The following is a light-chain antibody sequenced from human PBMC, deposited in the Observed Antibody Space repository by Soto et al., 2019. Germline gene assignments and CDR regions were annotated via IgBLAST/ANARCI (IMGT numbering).Light chain of an antibody. CDR3: QQFASSPGFT. V-gene: IGKV3-20*01. CDR1: QSINNRY. J-gene: IGKJ3*01. Sequence: EIVLTQSPGTLSLSPGERATLSCRASQSINNRYLPWYQQKPGQAPRLLIYAASSRATGIPDRFSGSGSGTAFTLTISRLEPEDFAVYYCQQFASSPGFTFGPGTKVDIK. CDR2: AAS.